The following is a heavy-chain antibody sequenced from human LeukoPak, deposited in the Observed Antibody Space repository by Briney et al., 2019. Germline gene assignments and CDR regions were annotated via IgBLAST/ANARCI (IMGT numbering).Heavy chain of an antibody. CDR3: ASWGRLVGATDY. V-gene: IGHV3-66*01. CDR1: GFTVSSNY. CDR2: IYSGGST. J-gene: IGHJ4*02. D-gene: IGHD1-26*01. Sequence: GGSLRLSCAASGFTVSSNYMSWVRQAPGEGMEWVSVIYSGGSTYYADCVKGRFTISRDNSKNTLYFQMNSLRAEETAVIYCASWGRLVGATDYWGQGTLVTVSS.